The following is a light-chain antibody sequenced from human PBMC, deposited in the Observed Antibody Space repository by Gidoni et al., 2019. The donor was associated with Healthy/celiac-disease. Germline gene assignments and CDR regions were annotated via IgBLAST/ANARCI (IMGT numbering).Light chain of an antibody. Sequence: QSVLTQPPSVSAAPGPKVTIPCSGSSSNIGNNYVSWYQQLPGTAPKLLIYDNNKRPSGIPDRFSGSKSGTSATLGITGRQTGDEADYYCGTWDSSLSAGGVFGGGTKLTVL. CDR1: SSNIGNNY. CDR2: DNN. J-gene: IGLJ3*02. V-gene: IGLV1-51*01. CDR3: GTWDSSLSAGGV.